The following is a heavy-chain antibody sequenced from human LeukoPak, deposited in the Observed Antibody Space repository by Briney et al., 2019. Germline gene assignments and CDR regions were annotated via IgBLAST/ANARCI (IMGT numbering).Heavy chain of an antibody. CDR2: IYYSGST. J-gene: IGHJ4*02. V-gene: IGHV4-59*01. D-gene: IGHD5-18*01. Sequence: SETLSLTCTVSGGSISSYYWSWIRQPPGKGLEWIGYIYYSGSTNYNPSLKSRVTISVDTSKNQFSLKLSSVTAADTAVYYCARSGGYSYGFYYWGQGTLVTVSS. CDR3: ARSGGYSYGFYY. CDR1: GGSISSYY.